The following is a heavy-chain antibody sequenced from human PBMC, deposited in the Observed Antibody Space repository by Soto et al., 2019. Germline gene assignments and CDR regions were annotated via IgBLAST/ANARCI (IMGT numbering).Heavy chain of an antibody. D-gene: IGHD3-10*01. J-gene: IGHJ4*02. CDR2: VSPTGDTV. CDR1: GFRFEKYV. Sequence: VQLVASGGGLVQPGRSLRLSCAVSGFRFEKYVMHWVRQAPGKGLECVSTVSPTGDTVVYADSVEGRFTVSRDNAKNALYLPTNSPQGADTACYYCVKDAPNGSIDDWGQGTLVTVSS. V-gene: IGHV3-9*01. CDR3: VKDAPNGSIDD.